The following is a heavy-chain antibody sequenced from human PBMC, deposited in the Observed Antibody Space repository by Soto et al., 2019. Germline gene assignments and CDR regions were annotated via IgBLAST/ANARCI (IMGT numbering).Heavy chain of an antibody. Sequence: QVQLVQSGAEVKKPGSSVKVSCKASGGTFSSYAISWVRQAPGQGLEWMGGIIPIFGTANYAQKFQGRVTITADESTSKAYMELSSLRSEDTAVYYCARVPRRDGSYGYVTYYGMDVWGQGTTVNVSS. CDR1: GGTFSSYA. CDR3: ARVPRRDGSYGYVTYYGMDV. D-gene: IGHD5-18*01. CDR2: IIPIFGTA. J-gene: IGHJ6*02. V-gene: IGHV1-69*01.